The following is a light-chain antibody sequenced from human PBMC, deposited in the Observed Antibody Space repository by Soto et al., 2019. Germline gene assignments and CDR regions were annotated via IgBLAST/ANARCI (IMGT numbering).Light chain of an antibody. CDR3: QQYFNIPIT. J-gene: IGKJ5*01. V-gene: IGKV3-15*01. CDR2: GAS. CDR1: QSVSSN. Sequence: EIVMTQSPATLSVSPGERATLSCRASQSVSSNSAWYQRKPGQAPRLLIYGASYRATGNPARFSGSGSGTDFTLTISSLQADDVAVYYCQQYFNIPITFGQGTRLEIK.